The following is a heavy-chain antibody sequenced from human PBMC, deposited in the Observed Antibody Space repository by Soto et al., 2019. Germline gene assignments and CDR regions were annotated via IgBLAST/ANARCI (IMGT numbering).Heavy chain of an antibody. J-gene: IGHJ4*02. CDR2: ISGSGGST. CDR3: AKTPHYYDSSGYYYVLGYYFDY. V-gene: IGHV3-23*01. Sequence: QAPGKGLEWVSAISGSGGSTYYADSVKGRFTISRDNSKNTLYLQMNSLRAEDTAVYYCAKTPHYYDSSGYYYVLGYYFDYWGQGTLVTVSS. D-gene: IGHD3-22*01.